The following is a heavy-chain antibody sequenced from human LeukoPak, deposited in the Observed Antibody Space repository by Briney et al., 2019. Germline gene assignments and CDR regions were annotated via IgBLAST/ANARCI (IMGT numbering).Heavy chain of an antibody. CDR2: IKQDGSQT. CDR3: ARLYCSGATCYANLDY. V-gene: IGHV3-7*04. J-gene: IGHJ4*02. D-gene: IGHD2-15*01. CDR1: GFTFSTYL. Sequence: GGSLRLSCAASGFTFSTYLMSWVRQAPGKGLEWVANIKQDGSQTYYVGSVRGRFTISRDNAKNSLYLQMNSLTAEDTAVYYCARLYCSGATCYANLDYWGQGTLVAVSS.